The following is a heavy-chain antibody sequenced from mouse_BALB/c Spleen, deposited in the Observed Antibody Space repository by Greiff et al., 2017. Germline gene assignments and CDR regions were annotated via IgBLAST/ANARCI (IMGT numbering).Heavy chain of an antibody. D-gene: IGHD4-1*01. Sequence: EVQRVESGGGLVQPGGSRKLSCAASGFTFSSFGMHWVRQAPEKGLEWVAYISSGSSTIYYADTVKGRFTISRDNPKNTLFLQMTSLRSEDTAMYYCARVTGTGYAMDYWGQGTSVTVSS. CDR1: GFTFSSFG. CDR3: ARVTGTGYAMDY. J-gene: IGHJ4*01. V-gene: IGHV5-17*02. CDR2: ISSGSSTI.